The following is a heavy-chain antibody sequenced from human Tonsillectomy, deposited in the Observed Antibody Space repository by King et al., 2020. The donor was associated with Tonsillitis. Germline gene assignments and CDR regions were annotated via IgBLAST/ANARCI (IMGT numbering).Heavy chain of an antibody. J-gene: IGHJ5*02. CDR1: GAFITNHY. V-gene: IGHV4-59*11. CDR2: ISYTENT. Sequence: QLQESGPGLVKPSETLSLTCTVSGAFITNHYWSWIRQPPGKRPERIGYISYTENTVYNPSLKSRLTMSMDTSKNQFSLKVSSVTAADTAVYYCARGSTSPYGPWGQGTLVTVSS. CDR3: ARGSTSPYGP. D-gene: IGHD2/OR15-2a*01.